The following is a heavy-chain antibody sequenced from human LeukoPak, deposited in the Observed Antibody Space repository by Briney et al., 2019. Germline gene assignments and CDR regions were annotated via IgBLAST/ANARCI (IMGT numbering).Heavy chain of an antibody. CDR1: GGSINRYY. CDR3: ARAHASGYFDVFDI. J-gene: IGHJ3*02. V-gene: IGHV4-4*07. Sequence: SETLSLTCSVSGGSINRYYFSWLRQSAGKGLEWIGRIYSNGSPDYNPSLNSRVTMSVDTSKNQVSLKLYSMTAADTAVYYCARAHASGYFDVFDIWGQGTMVTVSS. D-gene: IGHD3-22*01. CDR2: IYSNGSP.